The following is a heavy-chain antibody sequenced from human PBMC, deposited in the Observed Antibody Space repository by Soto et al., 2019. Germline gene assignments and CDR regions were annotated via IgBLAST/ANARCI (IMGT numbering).Heavy chain of an antibody. CDR2: IHRAGST. V-gene: IGHV3-66*01. Sequence: EVQLVESGGGLVQPGGSLRLSCAASGFGVSNNYISWVRQAPGKGLEWVSFIHRAGSTYYADSVKGRFTISRDTSKNTVYPQMNSLRADDTAVYYCARVDGGDSAWGQGTLVTVSP. J-gene: IGHJ5*02. CDR3: ARVDGGDSA. D-gene: IGHD2-21*02. CDR1: GFGVSNNY.